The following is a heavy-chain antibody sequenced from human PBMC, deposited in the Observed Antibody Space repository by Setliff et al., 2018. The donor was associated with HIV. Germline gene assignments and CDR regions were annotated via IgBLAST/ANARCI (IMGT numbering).Heavy chain of an antibody. D-gene: IGHD3-10*01. V-gene: IGHV4-4*07. CDR1: GDSVSNYY. J-gene: IGHJ4*02. CDR3: ARILISYGSGTHKYFDY. CDR2: IYANGYA. Sequence: SETLSLTCSVSGDSVSNYYWSWIRQPAGKGLEYIGSIYANGYANYNPSLKSRVTMSVDTSKNQFPLNLTSVTAADTATYYCARILISYGSGTHKYFDYWGQGTVVTVSS.